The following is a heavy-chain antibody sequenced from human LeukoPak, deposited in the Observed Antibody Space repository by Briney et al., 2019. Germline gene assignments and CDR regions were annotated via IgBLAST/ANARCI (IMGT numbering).Heavy chain of an antibody. CDR2: INPSGGST. J-gene: IGHJ4*02. CDR1: RYTFTNHY. V-gene: IGHV1-46*01. D-gene: IGHD6-19*01. CDR3: ARDSGWYN. Sequence: ASVKVSCKASRYTFTNHYMHWLRQSPGQGLEWMGIINPSGGSTRSAQNFQDRVTMTRDTSTSTVYMELSSLRSEDTGVDYCARDSGWYNWGQGTLVTVSS.